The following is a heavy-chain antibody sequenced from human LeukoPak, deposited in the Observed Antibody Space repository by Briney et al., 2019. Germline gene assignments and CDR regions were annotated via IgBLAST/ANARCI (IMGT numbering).Heavy chain of an antibody. J-gene: IGHJ6*03. CDR2: INPNSGGT. Sequence: ASVKVSCKASGYTFTGYYMHWVRQAPGQGLEWMGWINPNSGGTNYAQKFQGRVTMTRDTSISTAYMELSSVTAADTAVYYCARALRGYSYGYYYYYYMDVWGKGTTVTISS. CDR1: GYTFTGYY. V-gene: IGHV1-2*02. D-gene: IGHD5-18*01. CDR3: ARALRGYSYGYYYYYYMDV.